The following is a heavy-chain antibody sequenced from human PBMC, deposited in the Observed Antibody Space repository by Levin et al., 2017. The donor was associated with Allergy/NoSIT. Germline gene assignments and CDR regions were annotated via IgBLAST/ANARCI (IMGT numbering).Heavy chain of an antibody. CDR1: GFTFSDYY. J-gene: IGHJ6*02. CDR2: ISSSGSTI. Sequence: GESLKISCAASGFTFSDYYMSWIRQAPGKGLEWVSYISSSGSTIYYADSVKGRFTISRDNAKNSLYLQMNSLRAEDTAVYYCARDQEGNPGIAVAGMGYYYYGMDVWGQGTTVTVSS. CDR3: ARDQEGNPGIAVAGMGYYYYGMDV. D-gene: IGHD6-19*01. V-gene: IGHV3-11*01.